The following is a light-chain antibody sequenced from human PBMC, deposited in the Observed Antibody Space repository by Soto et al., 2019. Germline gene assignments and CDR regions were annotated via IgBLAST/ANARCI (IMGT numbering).Light chain of an antibody. Sequence: DIQMTQSPSSLSASVGDRVTITCRASQKISTYLTWYQLKPGKAPSLLIYAASTLQRGVPSRFSGSGSGTDFTLTISSLQPEDFVTYYCQQSYSIPFTFGPGTKVDL. J-gene: IGKJ3*01. V-gene: IGKV1-39*01. CDR3: QQSYSIPFT. CDR2: AAS. CDR1: QKISTY.